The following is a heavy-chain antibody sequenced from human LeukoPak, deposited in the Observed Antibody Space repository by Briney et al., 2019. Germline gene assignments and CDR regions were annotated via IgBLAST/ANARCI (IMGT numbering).Heavy chain of an antibody. CDR3: ATQGDPDYGDSTFDY. Sequence: SETLPVTCTVSGGSISSYYWSWIRQPPGKGLEWIGYIYYSGSTNYNPSLKSRVTISVDTSKNQFSLKLSSVTAADTAVYYCATQGDPDYGDSTFDYWGQGTLVTVSS. CDR2: IYYSGST. D-gene: IGHD4-17*01. V-gene: IGHV4-59*08. J-gene: IGHJ4*02. CDR1: GGSISSYY.